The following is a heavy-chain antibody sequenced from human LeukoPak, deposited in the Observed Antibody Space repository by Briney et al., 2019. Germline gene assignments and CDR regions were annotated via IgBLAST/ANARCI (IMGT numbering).Heavy chain of an antibody. J-gene: IGHJ4*02. V-gene: IGHV3-23*05. CDR1: GFILSNSA. D-gene: IGHD6-13*01. CDR3: ARGQPGVAAAGNLDY. CDR2: IDTKGTRT. Sequence: GGSLRLSCAASGFILSNSAMTWVRQAPGKGLEWVSGIDTKGTRTYYADSVKGRFTISRDNSKNTLFLQMNSLRAEDTAVYYCARGQPGVAAAGNLDYWGQGTLVTVSS.